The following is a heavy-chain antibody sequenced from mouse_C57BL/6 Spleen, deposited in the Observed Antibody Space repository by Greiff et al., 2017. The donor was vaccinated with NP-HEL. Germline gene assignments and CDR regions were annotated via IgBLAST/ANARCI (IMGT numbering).Heavy chain of an antibody. CDR2: IYPGSGST. CDR3: ARSRYYGRSCGYCDV. CDR1: GYTFTSYW. D-gene: IGHD1-1*01. Sequence: QVQLQQPGAELVKPGASVKMSCKASGYTFTSYWITWVKQRPGQGLEWIGDIYPGSGSTNYNEKFKSKATLTVDTSSSTAYMQLSSLTSEDSAVYYCARSRYYGRSCGYCDVWGTGTTVTVSS. J-gene: IGHJ1*03. V-gene: IGHV1-55*01.